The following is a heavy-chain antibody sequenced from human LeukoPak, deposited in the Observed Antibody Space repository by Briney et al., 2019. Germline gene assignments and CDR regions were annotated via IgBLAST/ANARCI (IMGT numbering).Heavy chain of an antibody. CDR3: ARGGTMVRGVRGFDP. CDR1: GYTFTSYY. CDR2: INPSGGST. Sequence: ASVKVSCKASGYTFTSYYMHWVRQAPGQGLEWMGIINPSGGSTSYAQKFQGRVTMTRDMSTSTAYMELSSLRSEDTAVYYCARGGTMVRGVRGFDPWGQGTLVTVSS. J-gene: IGHJ5*02. D-gene: IGHD3-10*01. V-gene: IGHV1-46*01.